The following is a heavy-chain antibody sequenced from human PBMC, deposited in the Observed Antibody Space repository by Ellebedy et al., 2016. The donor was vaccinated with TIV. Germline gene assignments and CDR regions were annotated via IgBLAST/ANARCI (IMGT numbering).Heavy chain of an antibody. J-gene: IGHJ6*02. Sequence: GGSLRLSCAASGFTFSDYYMSWIRQAPGKGLEWVSYISSSGSTIYHADSVKGRFTISRDNSKNTLYLQMNSLRAEDTAVYYCAKGESDCGGDCYPYYYYGMDVWGQGTTVTVSS. CDR2: ISSSGSTI. CDR1: GFTFSDYY. CDR3: AKGESDCGGDCYPYYYYGMDV. D-gene: IGHD2-21*02. V-gene: IGHV3-11*01.